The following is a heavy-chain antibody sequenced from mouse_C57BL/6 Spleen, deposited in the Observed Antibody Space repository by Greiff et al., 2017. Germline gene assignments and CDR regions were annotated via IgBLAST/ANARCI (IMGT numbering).Heavy chain of an antibody. CDR3: TREGYYGNLKAMEY. D-gene: IGHD2-1*01. V-gene: IGHV5-9-1*02. CDR2: ISSGGDYI. J-gene: IGHJ4*01. CDR1: GFTFSSYA. Sequence: LVESGEGLVKPGGSLKLFCAAFGFTFSSYAMSWVRQTPEKRLEWVAYISSGGDYIYYADTVKGRFTIARDNARNTLYLQMSSLKSEDTAMYYCTREGYYGNLKAMEYWGQGTSVTVSS.